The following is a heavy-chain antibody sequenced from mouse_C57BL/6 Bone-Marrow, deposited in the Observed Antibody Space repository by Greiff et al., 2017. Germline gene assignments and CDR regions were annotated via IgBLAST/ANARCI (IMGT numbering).Heavy chain of an antibody. CDR3: ARGTTVVATGEDGFAY. Sequence: QVQLQQSGAELARPGASVKLSCKASGYTFTSYGISWVKQRTGQGLEWIGEIYPRSGNTYYNEKFKGKATLTADKSSSTAYMELRSLTSEDSAVYFCARGTTVVATGEDGFAYWGQGTLVTVSA. D-gene: IGHD1-1*01. CDR2: IYPRSGNT. V-gene: IGHV1-81*01. J-gene: IGHJ3*01. CDR1: GYTFTSYG.